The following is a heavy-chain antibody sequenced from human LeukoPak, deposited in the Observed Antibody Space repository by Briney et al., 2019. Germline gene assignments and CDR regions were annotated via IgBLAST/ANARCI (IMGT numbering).Heavy chain of an antibody. V-gene: IGHV4-59*01. CDR3: ARNNYDFWSGSYWFDP. CDR2: IHYSGST. D-gene: IGHD3-3*01. Sequence: SETLSLTCTVSGGSISSYYWSWIRQPPGKGLEWIGYIHYSGSTNYNPSLKSRVTISVDTSKNQFSLKLSSVTAADTAVYYCARNNYDFWSGSYWFDPWGQGTLVTVSS. J-gene: IGHJ5*02. CDR1: GGSISSYY.